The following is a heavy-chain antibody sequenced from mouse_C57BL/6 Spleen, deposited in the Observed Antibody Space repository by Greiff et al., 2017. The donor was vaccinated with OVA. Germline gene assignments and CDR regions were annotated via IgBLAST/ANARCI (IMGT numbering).Heavy chain of an antibody. CDR3: ARGVAQAYFDY. CDR2: IDPSDSYT. Sequence: QVQLQQPGAELVKPGASVKLSCKASGYTFTSYWMQWVKQRPGQGLEWIGEIDPSDSYTNYNQKFKGKATLTVETSSSTAYMQLSSLTSEDSAVYYCARGVAQAYFDYWGQGTTLTVSS. CDR1: GYTFTSYW. J-gene: IGHJ2*01. D-gene: IGHD1-3*01. V-gene: IGHV1-50*01.